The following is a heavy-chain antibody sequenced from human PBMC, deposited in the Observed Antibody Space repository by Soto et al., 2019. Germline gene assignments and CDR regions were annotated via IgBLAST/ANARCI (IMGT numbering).Heavy chain of an antibody. CDR1: GYTFTSYG. J-gene: IGHJ4*02. Sequence: QVQMVQSGAEVKKPGASVKVSCKASGYTFTSYGISWVRQAPGHGLEWMGWISAYNGHTKYAQSLQGRVTLTTDTXTXTXXMEVRSLRSDDTAVYYCARDRYDLLTGYETPYFAFWGQGTLVTVSS. D-gene: IGHD3-9*01. CDR3: ARDRYDLLTGYETPYFAF. V-gene: IGHV1-18*01. CDR2: ISAYNGHT.